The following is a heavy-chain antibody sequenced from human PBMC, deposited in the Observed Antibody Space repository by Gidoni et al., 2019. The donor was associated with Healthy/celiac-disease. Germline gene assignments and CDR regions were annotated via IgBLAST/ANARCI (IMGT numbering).Heavy chain of an antibody. Sequence: ISAYNGNTNYAQKLQGRVTMTTDTSTSTAYMELRSLRSDDTAVYYCARNYDILGADYYDYYMDVWGKGTTVTVSS. J-gene: IGHJ6*03. V-gene: IGHV1-18*01. CDR2: ISAYNGNT. CDR3: ARNYDILGADYYDYYMDV. D-gene: IGHD3-9*01.